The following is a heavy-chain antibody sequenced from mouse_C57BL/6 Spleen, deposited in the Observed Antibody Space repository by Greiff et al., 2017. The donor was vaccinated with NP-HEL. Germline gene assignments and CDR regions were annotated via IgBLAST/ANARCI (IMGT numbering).Heavy chain of an antibody. CDR2: IDPETGGT. D-gene: IGHD2-4*01. CDR1: GYTFTDYE. J-gene: IGHJ3*01. V-gene: IGHV1-15*01. Sequence: QVHVKQSGAELVRPGASVTLSCKASGYTFTDYEMHWVKQTPVHGLEWIGAIDPETGGTAYNQRFKGKAILTADKSSSTAYMELRSLTSEDSAVYYCTRYDYDENWFAYWGQGTLVTVSA. CDR3: TRYDYDENWFAY.